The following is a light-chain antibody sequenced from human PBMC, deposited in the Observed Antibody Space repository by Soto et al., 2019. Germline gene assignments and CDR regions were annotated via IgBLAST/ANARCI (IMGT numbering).Light chain of an antibody. CDR2: DVS. Sequence: QSVLTQPACVFGSPGQSITISCTGASSDVGAYNYDSWYQQYPGEAPKVIIYDVSHRPAGVSNRFSGSKSGNTASLTISGLQTQDEADYYCSSYTSATTYVFGTGT. V-gene: IGLV2-14*01. CDR1: SSDVGAYNY. CDR3: SSYTSATTYV. J-gene: IGLJ1*01.